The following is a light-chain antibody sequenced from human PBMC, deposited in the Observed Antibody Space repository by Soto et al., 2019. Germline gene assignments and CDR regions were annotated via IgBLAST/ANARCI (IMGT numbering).Light chain of an antibody. CDR3: ESWDSNTRV. J-gene: IGLJ3*02. CDR1: SGHSFYV. V-gene: IGLV4-60*03. CDR2: LEGSGNY. Sequence: QSVLTQPSSASASLGSSVSLTYTLSSGHSFYVIAWHQQQPGTAPRYLMKLEGSGNYNKGSGVPERFSGSSSGADRYLTISNLQSEDEGDYYCESWDSNTRVFGGGTKLTVL.